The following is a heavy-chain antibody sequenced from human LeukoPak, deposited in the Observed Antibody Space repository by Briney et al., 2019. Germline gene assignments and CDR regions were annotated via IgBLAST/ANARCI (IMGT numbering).Heavy chain of an antibody. CDR2: IYYSGST. CDR3: ARWQWLPYNWFDP. J-gene: IGHJ5*02. CDR1: GGSVSSGSYY. Sequence: SETLSLTCTVSGGSVSSGSYYWSWIRQPPGKGLEWIGYIYYSGSTNYNPSLKSRVTISVDTSKNQFSLKLSSVTAADTAVYYCARWQWLPYNWFDPWGQGTLVTVPS. D-gene: IGHD6-19*01. V-gene: IGHV4-61*01.